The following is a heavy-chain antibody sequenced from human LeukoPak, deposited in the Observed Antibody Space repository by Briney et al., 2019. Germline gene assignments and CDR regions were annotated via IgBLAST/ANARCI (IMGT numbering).Heavy chain of an antibody. CDR2: INWNGGST. J-gene: IGHJ3*02. Sequence: GGSLRLSCAASGFTFDDYGMSWVRQAPGKGLEWVSGINWNGGSTGYADSVKGRFTISRVNAKNSLYLQMNSLRAEDTALYYCARVQSAVASIRSLKDAFDIWGQGTMVTVSS. D-gene: IGHD6-19*01. CDR3: ARVQSAVASIRSLKDAFDI. V-gene: IGHV3-20*04. CDR1: GFTFDDYG.